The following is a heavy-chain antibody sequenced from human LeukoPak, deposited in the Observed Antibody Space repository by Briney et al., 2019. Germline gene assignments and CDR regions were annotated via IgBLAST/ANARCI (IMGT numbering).Heavy chain of an antibody. Sequence: PGGSPRLSCAASGFTVSSNFMSWVRQAPGKGLEWVSVIYSGGSTYYADSVKGRFTISGDNSKNTLYLQMNSLRPEDTAVYYCARGSRNVYFDYWGQGTLVTVSS. CDR1: GFTVSSNF. V-gene: IGHV3-66*02. CDR2: IYSGGST. CDR3: ARGSRNVYFDY. J-gene: IGHJ4*02. D-gene: IGHD2-8*01.